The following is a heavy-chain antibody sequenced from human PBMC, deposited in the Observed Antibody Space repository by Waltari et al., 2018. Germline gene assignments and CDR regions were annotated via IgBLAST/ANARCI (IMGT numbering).Heavy chain of an antibody. J-gene: IGHJ4*02. V-gene: IGHV3-23*04. CDR1: GFTFSSYA. D-gene: IGHD1-26*01. Sequence: EVQLVESGGGLVQPGGSLRLSCAASGFTFSSYAMSWVRQAPGKGLEWVSGISGSGGSTYYADSVKGRVTISRDKSKNTLYLQMNSLRAEDTAVYYCAKRGGSGFPFDYWGQGTLVTVSS. CDR2: ISGSGGST. CDR3: AKRGGSGFPFDY.